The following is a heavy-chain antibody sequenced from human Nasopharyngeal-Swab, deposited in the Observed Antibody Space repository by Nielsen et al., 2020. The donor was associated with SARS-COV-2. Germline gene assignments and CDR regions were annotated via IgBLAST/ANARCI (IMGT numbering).Heavy chain of an antibody. CDR1: GFSLSNARMG. V-gene: IGHV2-26*01. CDR3: ARIGGPRWLSPYWYFDL. J-gene: IGHJ2*01. CDR2: IFSNDEK. D-gene: IGHD3-22*01. Sequence: SGPTLVKPTETLTLTCTVSGFSLSNARMGVSWIRQTPGKALEWLAHIFSNDEKSYSTSLKSRLTISKDTSKSQVVLTMTNMDPVDTATYYCARIGGPRWLSPYWYFDLWGRGTLVTVSS.